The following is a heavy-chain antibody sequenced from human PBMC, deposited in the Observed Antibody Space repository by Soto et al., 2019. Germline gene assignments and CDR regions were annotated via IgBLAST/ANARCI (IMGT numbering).Heavy chain of an antibody. Sequence: GGSLRLSCTVSGFAFNNYGINWVRQAPGKVLEWVSSISKSDYTYYSDSVKGRFTISRDNAKNSVSLQMNTLRVEGTAVYYCAREDSLIIPAVTHFRGQAPLRTLS. D-gene: IGHD2-2*01. CDR3: AREDSLIIPAVTHF. CDR1: GFAFNNYG. V-gene: IGHV3-21*01. CDR2: ISKSDYT. J-gene: IGHJ4*02.